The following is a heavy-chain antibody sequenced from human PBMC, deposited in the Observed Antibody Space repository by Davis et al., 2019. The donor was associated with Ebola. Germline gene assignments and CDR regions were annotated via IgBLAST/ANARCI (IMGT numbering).Heavy chain of an antibody. Sequence: PGGSLRLSCAASGFTFSSYAMHWVRQAPGKGLEWVSSISSSSSYIYYADSVKGRFTISRDNAKNSLYLQMNSLRAEDTAVYYCARQITFGGVIAHDAFDIWGQGTMVTVSS. CDR2: ISSSSSYI. CDR3: ARQITFGGVIAHDAFDI. J-gene: IGHJ3*02. D-gene: IGHD3-16*02. CDR1: GFTFSSYA. V-gene: IGHV3-21*01.